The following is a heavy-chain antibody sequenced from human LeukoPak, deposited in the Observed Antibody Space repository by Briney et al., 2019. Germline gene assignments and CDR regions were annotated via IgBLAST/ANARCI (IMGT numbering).Heavy chain of an antibody. V-gene: IGHV1-2*02. D-gene: IGHD2-15*01. Sequence: ASVKVSCKASGYTFTGYYMHWVRQAPGQGLEWMGWINPDSGGTNYAQKFQGRVTMTRDTSISTAYMELSRLRSDDTAVYYCARDREDIVVVFDPWGQGTLVTVSS. CDR3: ARDREDIVVVFDP. J-gene: IGHJ5*02. CDR2: INPDSGGT. CDR1: GYTFTGYY.